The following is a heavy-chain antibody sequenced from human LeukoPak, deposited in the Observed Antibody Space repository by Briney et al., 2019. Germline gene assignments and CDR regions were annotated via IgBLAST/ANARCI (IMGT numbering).Heavy chain of an antibody. J-gene: IGHJ4*02. Sequence: GGSLRLSCAASGFTFTTYAMTWVRQAPGKGLEWVSTISDTGGFTFYADSVKGRFTISRDNSKNTVCLQMNSLRADDTAVYYCASAPTWTSRFDYWGQGTLVTVSS. V-gene: IGHV3-23*01. D-gene: IGHD3/OR15-3a*01. CDR3: ASAPTWTSRFDY. CDR2: ISDTGGFT. CDR1: GFTFTTYA.